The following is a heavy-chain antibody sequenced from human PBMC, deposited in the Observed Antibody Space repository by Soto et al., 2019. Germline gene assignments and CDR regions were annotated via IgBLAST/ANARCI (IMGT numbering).Heavy chain of an antibody. CDR1: GDAIYIGGYY. CDR3: ARDGSSTANWIDP. CDR2: IYHTGKT. D-gene: IGHD2-2*01. J-gene: IGHJ5*02. V-gene: IGHV4-31*03. Sequence: SETMSLNCTDSGDAIYIGGYYWTWIRQHPGKGLEWIGYIYHTGKTYYNPSLESRVTMSVDTSKDQCDLKLASVTAADTAVYYCARDGSSTANWIDPWGLGTLVTGSS.